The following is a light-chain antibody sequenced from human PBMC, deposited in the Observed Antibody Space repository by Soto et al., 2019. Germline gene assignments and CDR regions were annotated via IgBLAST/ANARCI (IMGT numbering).Light chain of an antibody. Sequence: DIQMTQSPSSLSASVGDRVTITCRASQSISSYLNWYRQKPGKAPKVLIYAASSVQSGVPSRFSGSGSGTDFTLTISSLQPEDFATYYCQQSYGTPLTFGGGTNVEIK. CDR1: QSISSY. J-gene: IGKJ4*01. CDR3: QQSYGTPLT. V-gene: IGKV1-39*01. CDR2: AAS.